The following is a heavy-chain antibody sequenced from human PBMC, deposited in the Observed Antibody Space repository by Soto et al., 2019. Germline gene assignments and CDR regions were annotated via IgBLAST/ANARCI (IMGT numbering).Heavy chain of an antibody. CDR2: IFSGGST. CDR1: GFTVFNNY. CDR3: ETHPSSLK. Sequence: EVQLVETGGGLVQPGGSLRLSCAASGFTVFNNYMSWVRQAPGEGLEWVSVIFSGGSTSYADSVKGRFTVSRDSSKNTLYLQMNSLIAEDTAVYYCETHPSSLKWGQGTLVTVSP. V-gene: IGHV3-53*02. J-gene: IGHJ4*02.